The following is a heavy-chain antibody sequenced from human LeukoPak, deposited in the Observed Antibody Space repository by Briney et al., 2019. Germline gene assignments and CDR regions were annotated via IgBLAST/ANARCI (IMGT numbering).Heavy chain of an antibody. CDR3: AREKEVATRSFDY. CDR1: GGSISSYY. D-gene: IGHD6-6*01. CDR2: IYYSGSN. J-gene: IGHJ4*02. Sequence: SETLSLTCTVSGGSISSYYWSWLRQPPGKGLEWIGYIYYSGSNNYNPSLKSRVTMSVDTSKNQFYLKLSSVTAADTAVYYCAREKEVATRSFDYWGQGTLVTVSS. V-gene: IGHV4-59*12.